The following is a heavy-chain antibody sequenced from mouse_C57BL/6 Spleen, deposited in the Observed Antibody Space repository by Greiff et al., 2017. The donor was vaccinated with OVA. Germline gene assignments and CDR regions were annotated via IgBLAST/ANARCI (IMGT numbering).Heavy chain of an antibody. Sequence: QVQLQQPGAELVRPGSSVKLSCKASGYTFTSYWMHWVKQRPIQGLEWIGNIDPSDSETHYNQKFKDKATLTVDKSSSTAYMQLSSLTSEDSAVYYCARVDHYYGSSYYFDYWGQGTTLTVSS. CDR2: IDPSDSET. CDR3: ARVDHYYGSSYYFDY. D-gene: IGHD1-1*01. V-gene: IGHV1-52*01. J-gene: IGHJ2*01. CDR1: GYTFTSYW.